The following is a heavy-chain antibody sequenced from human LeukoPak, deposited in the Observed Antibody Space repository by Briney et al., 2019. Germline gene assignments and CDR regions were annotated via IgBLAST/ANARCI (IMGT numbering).Heavy chain of an antibody. CDR3: ARTWSPRTEPPLLRSPHTGVDY. V-gene: IGHV3-48*04. CDR2: ISATGGTI. CDR1: GFTFSSNG. J-gene: IGHJ4*02. D-gene: IGHD1-26*01. Sequence: GGSLRLSCAASGFTFSSNGMNWVRQAPGKGLEWVSYISATGGTIYYADSVKGRFTISRDNAKNSLYLQMNSLRAEDTAVYYCARTWSPRTEPPLLRSPHTGVDYWGQGTLVTVSS.